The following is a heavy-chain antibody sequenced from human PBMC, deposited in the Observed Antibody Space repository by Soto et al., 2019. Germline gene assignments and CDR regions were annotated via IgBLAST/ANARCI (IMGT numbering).Heavy chain of an antibody. CDR1: GFTVSSNY. CDR3: ATAKLLLPWLFDY. V-gene: IGHV3-66*01. Sequence: PGGSLRLSCVVSGFTVSSNYMSWVRQAPGKRLEWVSVTYSGSGTTYYADSVKGRFTISRDNSKNTLYLQMNSLRAEDTAVYYCATAKLLLPWLFDYWGQGTLVTVSS. D-gene: IGHD2-15*01. J-gene: IGHJ4*02. CDR2: TYSGSGTT.